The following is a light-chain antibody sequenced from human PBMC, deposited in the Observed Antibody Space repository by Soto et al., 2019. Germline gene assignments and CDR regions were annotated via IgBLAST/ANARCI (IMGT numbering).Light chain of an antibody. CDR1: SSDVGNYNY. Sequence: QSALTQPASVSGSPGQSITISCTGTSSDVGNYNYVSWYQRYPGRVPKLLIYMVSNRASGVSNRFSGSKSGNTASLTISGLQAEDEADYFCTSPTPGSLYVFGTGTKVTVL. CDR3: TSPTPGSLYV. CDR2: MVS. V-gene: IGLV2-14*01. J-gene: IGLJ1*01.